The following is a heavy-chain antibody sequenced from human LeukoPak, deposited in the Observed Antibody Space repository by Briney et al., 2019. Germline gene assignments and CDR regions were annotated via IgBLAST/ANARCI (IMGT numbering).Heavy chain of an antibody. D-gene: IGHD2-15*01. J-gene: IGHJ6*04. CDR3: ARGILGYCSGGSCLGMDV. Sequence: SETLSLTCTVSGGSISSYYWSWIRQPAGKGLEWIGRIYTSGSTNYNPSLKSRVTMSVDTSKNQFSLKLSSVTAADTAVYYCARGILGYCSGGSCLGMDVWGKGTTVTVSS. CDR1: GGSISSYY. CDR2: IYTSGST. V-gene: IGHV4-4*07.